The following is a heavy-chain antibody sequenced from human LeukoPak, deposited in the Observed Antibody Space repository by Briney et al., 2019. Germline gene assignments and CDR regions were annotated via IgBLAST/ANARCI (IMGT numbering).Heavy chain of an antibody. CDR1: GGTFSSYA. D-gene: IGHD4-11*01. Sequence: GASVKVSCKASGGTFSSYAISWVRQAPGQGLEWMGRIIPILGIANYAQKFQGRVTITADKSTSTAYMELSSLRSGDTAVYYCARTDYSNYGNWFDPWGQGTLVTVSS. J-gene: IGHJ5*02. CDR2: IIPILGIA. CDR3: ARTDYSNYGNWFDP. V-gene: IGHV1-69*04.